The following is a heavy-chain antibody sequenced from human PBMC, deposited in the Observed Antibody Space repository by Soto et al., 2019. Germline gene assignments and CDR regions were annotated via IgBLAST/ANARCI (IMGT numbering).Heavy chain of an antibody. Sequence: SGFTFSDYDMSWIRQAPGKGLEWVSYTSSGGTTIYYADSVRGRFTISRDNSKNTLYLQMNSLRAEDTAVYYCARDPSSSWIFDYWGQGTRVTVSS. D-gene: IGHD6-13*01. CDR1: GFTFSDYD. J-gene: IGHJ4*02. CDR3: ARDPSSSWIFDY. V-gene: IGHV3-11*04. CDR2: TSSGGTTI.